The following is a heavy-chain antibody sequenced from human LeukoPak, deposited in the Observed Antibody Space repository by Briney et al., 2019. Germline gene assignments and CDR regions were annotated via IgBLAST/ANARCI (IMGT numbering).Heavy chain of an antibody. CDR3: ARVGSGDGSGSIDY. CDR1: GGSISSSNYY. V-gene: IGHV4-39*07. CDR2: IYYSGST. J-gene: IGHJ4*02. Sequence: SETLSLTCTVSGGSISSSNYYWGGSRQPPGRGGEWIVSIYYSGSTYYNPCLKSRVTISVDTSKTQFSLKLSSVTAADTAVYYCARVGSGDGSGSIDYWGQGTLVTASS. D-gene: IGHD3-10*01.